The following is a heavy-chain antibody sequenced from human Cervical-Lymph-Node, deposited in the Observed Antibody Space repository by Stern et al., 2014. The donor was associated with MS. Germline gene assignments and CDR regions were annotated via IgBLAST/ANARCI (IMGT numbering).Heavy chain of an antibody. CDR3: ARERSIHYPAFAP. D-gene: IGHD3-10*01. V-gene: IGHV1-69*01. CDR2: IVPMFAKA. J-gene: IGHJ5*02. Sequence: VQLVESGAEVKKPGSSVRVSCKASGGSFKSYAFNWLRQAPGQGLAWMGDIVPMFAKANYAQKFQGRVTVTADEATNTVYMEMSFLTSEDTAVYYCARERSIHYPAFAPWGQGTLVTVSS. CDR1: GGSFKSYA.